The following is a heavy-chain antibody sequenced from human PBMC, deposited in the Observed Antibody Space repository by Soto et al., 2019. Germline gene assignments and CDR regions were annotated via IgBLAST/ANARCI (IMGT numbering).Heavy chain of an antibody. D-gene: IGHD5-12*01. V-gene: IGHV4-59*08. J-gene: IGHJ5*02. Sequence: SETLSLTCTVSGGSISSYYWSWIRQPPGKGLEWIGYIYYSGSTNYNPSLKSRVTISVDTSKNQFSLKLSSVTAADTAAYYCARRPFSGYDTRYSQYWFDPWGQGTLVTVSS. CDR1: GGSISSYY. CDR2: IYYSGST. CDR3: ARRPFSGYDTRYSQYWFDP.